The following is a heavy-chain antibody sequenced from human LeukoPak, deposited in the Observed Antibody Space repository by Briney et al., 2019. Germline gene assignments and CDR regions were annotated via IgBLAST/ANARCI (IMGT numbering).Heavy chain of an antibody. J-gene: IGHJ4*02. CDR3: ARLYSSGWYYFDY. CDR1: GFTFSSYG. Sequence: GGSLRLSCAASGFTFSSYGMPWVRQAPGKGLEWVAVIWYDGSNKYYADSVKGRFTISRDNSKNTLYLQMNSLRAEDTAVYYCARLYSSGWYYFDYWGQGTLVTVSS. CDR2: IWYDGSNK. V-gene: IGHV3-33*01. D-gene: IGHD6-19*01.